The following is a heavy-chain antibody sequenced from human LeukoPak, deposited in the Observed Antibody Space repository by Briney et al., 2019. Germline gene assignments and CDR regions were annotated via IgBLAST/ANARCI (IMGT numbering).Heavy chain of an antibody. CDR2: INHRGST. CDR3: ARGPITMVRGVIGGIYY. Sequence: SETLSLTCAVYVGSFRGYYWSWVRQPPGKGLEWVGEINHRGSTNYNPALKSRVTISVDTSKNQCSLKLSSVTAADTAVYYCARGPITMVRGVIGGIYYWGQGTLVTVSS. CDR1: VGSFRGYY. D-gene: IGHD3-10*01. J-gene: IGHJ4*02. V-gene: IGHV4-34*01.